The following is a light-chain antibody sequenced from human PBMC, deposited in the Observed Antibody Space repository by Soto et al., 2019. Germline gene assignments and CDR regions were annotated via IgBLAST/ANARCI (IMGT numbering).Light chain of an antibody. CDR2: EGS. CDR3: CSYAGSREVV. CDR1: SSDVGSYNL. V-gene: IGLV2-23*01. J-gene: IGLJ2*01. Sequence: QSALTQPAAVSGSPGQSITISCTGTSSDVGSYNLVSWYQQHPGKAPKLMIYEGSKRPSGVSNRFSGSKSGNTASLTISGRQAEDEADYYCCSYAGSREVVFGGGTKLTVL.